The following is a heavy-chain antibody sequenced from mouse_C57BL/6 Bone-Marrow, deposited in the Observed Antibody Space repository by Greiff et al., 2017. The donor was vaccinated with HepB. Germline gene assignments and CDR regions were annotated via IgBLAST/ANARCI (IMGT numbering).Heavy chain of an antibody. CDR3: ARGLLWPLYAMDY. CDR2: IDPSDSYT. D-gene: IGHD2-1*01. CDR1: GYTFTSYW. Sequence: QVQLQQSGAELVKPGASVKLSCKASGYTFTSYWMQWVKQRPGQGLEWIGEIDPSDSYTNYNQKFKGKATLTVDTSSSTAYMQLSSLTSEDSAVYYCARGLLWPLYAMDYWGQGTSVTVSS. V-gene: IGHV1-50*01. J-gene: IGHJ4*01.